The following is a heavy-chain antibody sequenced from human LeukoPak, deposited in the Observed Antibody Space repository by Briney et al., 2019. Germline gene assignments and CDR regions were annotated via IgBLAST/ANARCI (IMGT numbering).Heavy chain of an antibody. CDR1: GFTFSNYW. J-gene: IGHJ4*02. V-gene: IGHV3-74*01. D-gene: IGHD4-17*01. CDR2: INSDGSST. Sequence: GGSLRLSCAASGFTFSNYWMHWVGQATGKGLVWVSRINSDGSSTTSADSVKGRFTISRDNAKNTLYLQMNSLRAEDTAVYYCAKGGATVIDYWGQGTLVTVSS. CDR3: AKGGATVIDY.